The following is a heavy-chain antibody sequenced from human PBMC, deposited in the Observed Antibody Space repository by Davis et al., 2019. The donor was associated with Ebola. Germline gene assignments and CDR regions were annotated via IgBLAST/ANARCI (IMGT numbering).Heavy chain of an antibody. D-gene: IGHD3-10*01. V-gene: IGHV4-61*01. Sequence: MPSETLSLTCSVSGDSISSNYAYWSWIRQPPGKGLEWIGFSHYSGSTKSNPSLKSRATISLDTSKNQFSLNLNSVTAADTAVYYCARAPSGAGPFDHWGQGALVTVSS. CDR2: SHYSGST. J-gene: IGHJ4*02. CDR3: ARAPSGAGPFDH. CDR1: GDSISSNYAY.